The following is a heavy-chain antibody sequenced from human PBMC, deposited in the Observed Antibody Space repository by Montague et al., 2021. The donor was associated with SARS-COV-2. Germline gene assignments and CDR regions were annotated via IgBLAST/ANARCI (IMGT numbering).Heavy chain of an antibody. J-gene: IGHJ4*02. CDR2: VCYSGNT. CDR1: GGSISNSNYY. Sequence: SETLSLTCAVSGGSISNSNYYWIWIRQPPGKGREWIGSVCYSGNTYHNPSLKSRVSISVDTSKSQLSLKVMSVTAADTAVYSCARRCTGSGYCHASLWGQGTMVTVSS. D-gene: IGHD3-22*01. V-gene: IGHV4-39*01. CDR3: ARRCTGSGYCHASL.